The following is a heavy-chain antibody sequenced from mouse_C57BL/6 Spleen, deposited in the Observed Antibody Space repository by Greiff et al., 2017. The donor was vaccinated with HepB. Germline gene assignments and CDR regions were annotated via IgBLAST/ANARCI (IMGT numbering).Heavy chain of an antibody. V-gene: IGHV2-6-1*01. Sequence: VMLVESGPGLVAPSQSLSITCTVSGFSLTSYGVHWVRQPPGKGLEWLVVIWSDGSTTYNSALKSRLSISKDNSKSQVFLKMNSLQTDDTAMYYCARHGGLRLPYAMDYWGQGTSVTVSS. D-gene: IGHD2-4*01. CDR2: IWSDGST. CDR1: GFSLTSYG. J-gene: IGHJ4*01. CDR3: ARHGGLRLPYAMDY.